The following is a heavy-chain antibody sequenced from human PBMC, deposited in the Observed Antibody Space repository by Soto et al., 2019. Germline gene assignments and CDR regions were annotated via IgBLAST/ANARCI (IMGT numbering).Heavy chain of an antibody. CDR2: IYYSGST. Sequence: QVQLQESGPGLVKPSGTLSLTCTVSGGSISSYYWSWIRQPPGKGLEWIGYIYYSGSTNYNPSLKSRVTISVDTSKNQFSLKLSSVTAADTAVYYCARGSYTIFGVAYYYYMDVWGKGTTVTVSS. J-gene: IGHJ6*03. CDR3: ARGSYTIFGVAYYYYMDV. V-gene: IGHV4-59*08. D-gene: IGHD3-3*01. CDR1: GGSISSYY.